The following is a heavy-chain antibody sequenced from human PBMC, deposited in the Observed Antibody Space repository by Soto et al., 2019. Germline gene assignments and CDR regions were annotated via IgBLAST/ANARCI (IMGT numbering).Heavy chain of an antibody. J-gene: IGHJ4*02. Sequence: PGESLKISCRTSGYSFTTYWIGWVRQMPGQGLEWMGIIYPGDSDTRYSPSFQGQVTISADKSISTAYLQWSSLKASDTAMYYCATYSDYDSVDYWGRGTLVTVSS. V-gene: IGHV5-51*01. D-gene: IGHD5-12*01. CDR3: ATYSDYDSVDY. CDR1: GYSFTTYW. CDR2: IYPGDSDT.